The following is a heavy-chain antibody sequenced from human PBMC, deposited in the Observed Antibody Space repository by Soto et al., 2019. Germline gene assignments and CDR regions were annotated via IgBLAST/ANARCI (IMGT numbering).Heavy chain of an antibody. CDR1: GFTVSSNY. CDR2: IYSGGST. Sequence: EVQLVESGGGLIQPGGSLRLSCAASGFTVSSNYMSWVRQAPGKGLEWVSVIYSGGSTYYADSVKGRFTISRDNSKNTLYLQMNSLRAEDTAVHYCAREALGYCSGGSCYLYGMDVWGQGTTVTVSS. D-gene: IGHD2-15*01. CDR3: AREALGYCSGGSCYLYGMDV. V-gene: IGHV3-53*01. J-gene: IGHJ6*02.